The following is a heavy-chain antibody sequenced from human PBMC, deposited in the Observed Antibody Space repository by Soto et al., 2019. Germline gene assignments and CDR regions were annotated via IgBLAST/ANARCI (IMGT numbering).Heavy chain of an antibody. J-gene: IGHJ4*02. Sequence: GGSLRLSCAASGFTFSSYVMHWVRQAPGKGLEWVATVWHDGNNEYYADSVKGRFTVSRDNSKRMLYLQMNSLKAEDAAVYYCASATKFAYGQLDYCGQGTLVTVSS. D-gene: IGHD4-17*01. CDR2: VWHDGNNE. CDR3: ASATKFAYGQLDY. V-gene: IGHV3-33*01. CDR1: GFTFSSYV.